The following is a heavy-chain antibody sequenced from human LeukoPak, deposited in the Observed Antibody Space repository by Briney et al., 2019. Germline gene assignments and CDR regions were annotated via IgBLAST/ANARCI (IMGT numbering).Heavy chain of an antibody. J-gene: IGHJ4*02. Sequence: GGSLRLSCAXSGXIFSNYWMSWVRQTPGKGLEWVANVKRDGSEKDYVDSVKGRFTISRDNAKNSLYLQMNSLRAEVTCLYYCARGTDCEASVYGGYWGRGTLVSVSS. V-gene: IGHV3-7*03. CDR3: ARGTDCEASVYGGY. CDR2: VKRDGSEK. CDR1: GXIFSNYW. D-gene: IGHD3-22*01.